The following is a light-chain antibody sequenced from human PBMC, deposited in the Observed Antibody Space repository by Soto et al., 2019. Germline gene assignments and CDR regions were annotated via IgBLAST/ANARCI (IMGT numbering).Light chain of an antibody. V-gene: IGKV2D-29*01. CDR2: EVS. CDR1: QSLLHGDGETH. CDR3: MQSIVLPPT. Sequence: DIVMTQTPLSLSVTPGQPASISCKSSQSLLHGDGETHLYWYLQRPGQPPQLLIYEVSKWFSGVPDRFIGSGSGTDFTLRISRVEAEDFGIYYCMQSIVLPPTFGQGTRLEIK. J-gene: IGKJ5*01.